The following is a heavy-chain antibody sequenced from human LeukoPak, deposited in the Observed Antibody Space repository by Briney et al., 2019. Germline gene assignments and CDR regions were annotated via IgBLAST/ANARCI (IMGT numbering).Heavy chain of an antibody. D-gene: IGHD3-22*01. CDR2: FYTSGTT. Sequence: SETLSLTCSVSGGSISSYSWNWIRQPAGKGLEWIGRFYTSGTTNYNPSLKSRVTMSIDTSKNQVSLKMRSVTAADTAVYYCAREIGDYYDSSGYRTYYFDYWGQGTLVTVSS. V-gene: IGHV4-4*07. CDR3: AREIGDYYDSSGYRTYYFDY. J-gene: IGHJ4*02. CDR1: GGSISSYS.